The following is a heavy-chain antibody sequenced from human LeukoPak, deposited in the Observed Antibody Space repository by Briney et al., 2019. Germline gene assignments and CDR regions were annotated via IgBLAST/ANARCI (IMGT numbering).Heavy chain of an antibody. Sequence: GGSLRLSCEASGFTFSNFWMSWVRQAPGKGLEWVANIKKDGSEIYYVDSVKGRFTISRDNAKNSLYLQMNSLRAEDTAVYYCARGDYFDYWGQGTLVTVSS. V-gene: IGHV3-7*01. CDR2: IKKDGSEI. CDR1: GFTFSNFW. J-gene: IGHJ4*02. CDR3: ARGDYFDY.